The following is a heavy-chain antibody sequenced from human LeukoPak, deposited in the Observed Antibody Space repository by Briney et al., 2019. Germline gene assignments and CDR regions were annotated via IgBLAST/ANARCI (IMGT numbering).Heavy chain of an antibody. V-gene: IGHV5-51*01. CDR3: ARRSSYSIFDY. Sequence: GESLKISCKGSGYSFTVYWIGWVRQMPGKGLEWMGIIYPGDSDTRYSPSFQGQVTISADKSISTAYLPWSSLKASDTAMYYCARRSSYSIFDYWGQGTLITVSS. CDR2: IYPGDSDT. D-gene: IGHD2-2*01. CDR1: GYSFTVYW. J-gene: IGHJ4*02.